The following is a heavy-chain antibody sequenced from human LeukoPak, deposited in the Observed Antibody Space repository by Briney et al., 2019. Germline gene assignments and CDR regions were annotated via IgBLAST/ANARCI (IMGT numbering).Heavy chain of an antibody. V-gene: IGHV4-38-2*01. D-gene: IGHD3-10*01. J-gene: IGHJ4*02. CDR1: GYSISSGYY. Sequence: PSETLSLTCAVSGYSISSGYYWGSIRQPPGKGLEWIGSIYHSGNTYYNPSLKSRVTISVDTSKNQFSVKLSSVTAADTAVYYCARQHFYGSGSYFGYWGQGTLVTVSS. CDR3: ARQHFYGSGSYFGY. CDR2: IYHSGNT.